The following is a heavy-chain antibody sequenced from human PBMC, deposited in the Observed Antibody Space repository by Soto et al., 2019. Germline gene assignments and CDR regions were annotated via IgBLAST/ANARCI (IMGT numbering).Heavy chain of an antibody. V-gene: IGHV2-5*08. CDR2: IYSDDDK. Sequence: SPAEPVTREQRLTLGCTSSGFSRRASGAHECWIRQPPAKAREWLALIYSDDDKRSSPSLKSRTPITQDTSKNQVALTMTNMHPVDTASYYCGQHHIMGVSVRYDYRGQGILGTVPS. CDR1: GFSRRASGAH. CDR3: GQHHIMGVSVRYDY. J-gene: IGHJ4*02. D-gene: IGHD2-8*02.